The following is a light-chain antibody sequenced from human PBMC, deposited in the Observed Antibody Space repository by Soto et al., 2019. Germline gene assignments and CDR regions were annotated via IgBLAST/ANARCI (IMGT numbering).Light chain of an antibody. CDR1: QSVSGY. J-gene: IGKJ5*01. CDR2: DVS. V-gene: IGKV3-11*01. CDR3: QQRNYWQVT. Sequence: EIVLTQSPVTLSLSPGERATLSCRASQSVSGYLAWYQQQRGQAPSIXIYDVSNRETGIPARFSGSGSGTEFTLTISSLEPEDFAIYYCQQRNYWQVTFGQGTRLEIK.